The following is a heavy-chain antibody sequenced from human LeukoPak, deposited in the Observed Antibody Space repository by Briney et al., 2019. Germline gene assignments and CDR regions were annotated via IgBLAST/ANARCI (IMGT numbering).Heavy chain of an antibody. CDR1: GYTFTGYY. J-gene: IGHJ4*02. D-gene: IGHD5-18*01. CDR2: INPNSGGT. Sequence: ASVKVSCKASGYTFTGYYMHWVRQAPGQGLEWMGWINPNSGGTNYAQKFQGRVTMTRGTSISTAYMELSRLRSDDTAVYYCARDIQLWSPYYFDCWGQGTLVTVSS. V-gene: IGHV1-2*02. CDR3: ARDIQLWSPYYFDC.